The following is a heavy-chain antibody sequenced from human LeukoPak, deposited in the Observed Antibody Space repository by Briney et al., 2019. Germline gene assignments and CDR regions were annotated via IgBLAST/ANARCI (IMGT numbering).Heavy chain of an antibody. CDR1: GFTFSSYS. CDR3: ARETAYCSSTSCPTYWYFDL. Sequence: GGSLRLSCAASGFTFSSYSMNWVRQAPGKGLEWVSYISSSSSTIYYADSVKGRLTISRDNAKNSLYLQMNSLRDEDTAVYYCARETAYCSSTSCPTYWYFDLWGRGTLVTVSS. D-gene: IGHD2-2*01. CDR2: ISSSSSTI. V-gene: IGHV3-48*02. J-gene: IGHJ2*01.